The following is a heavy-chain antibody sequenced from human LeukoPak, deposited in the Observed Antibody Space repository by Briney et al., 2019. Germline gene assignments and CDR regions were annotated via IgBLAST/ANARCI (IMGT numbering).Heavy chain of an antibody. J-gene: IGHJ4*02. D-gene: IGHD1-26*01. CDR1: GGSIGNFF. CDR2: IYENGRT. Sequence: SETLSLTCTVSGGSIGNFFWSWIRQSPGEGLEWIGFIYENGRTSYNPSLKSRVTISVDLSKNQFSLRLTSMTAADTAVYYCARDWELGHWGRGILVTVTS. CDR3: ARDWELGH. V-gene: IGHV4-59*01.